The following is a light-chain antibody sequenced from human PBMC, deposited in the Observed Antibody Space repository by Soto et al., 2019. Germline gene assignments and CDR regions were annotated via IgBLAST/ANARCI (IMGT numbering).Light chain of an antibody. J-gene: IGLJ3*02. CDR2: SSD. CDR1: GSNIGSNT. Sequence: QAVVTQPPSASGTPGQRVTISCSGSGSNIGSNTVNWYQQLPGTAPKLLIYSSDQRPSGVPDRFSVSKSGTSASLAITGLRSEDETDYYCAAWDDSLQGWVFGGGTKVTVL. CDR3: AAWDDSLQGWV. V-gene: IGLV1-44*01.